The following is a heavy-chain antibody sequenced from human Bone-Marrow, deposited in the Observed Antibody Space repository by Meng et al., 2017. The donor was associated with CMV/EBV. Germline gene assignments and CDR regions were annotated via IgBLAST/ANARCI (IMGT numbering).Heavy chain of an antibody. CDR3: ASNFEDIVVVPAIFDY. Sequence: GSLRLSCPVSGGSISSSSYYWGWIRQPPGKGLEWIGSIYYSGSTYYNPSLKSRVTISVDTSKNQFSLKLSSVTAADTAVYYCASNFEDIVVVPAIFDYWGQGTMVTVSS. J-gene: IGHJ4*02. V-gene: IGHV4-39*07. D-gene: IGHD2-2*01. CDR1: GGSISSSSYY. CDR2: IYYSGST.